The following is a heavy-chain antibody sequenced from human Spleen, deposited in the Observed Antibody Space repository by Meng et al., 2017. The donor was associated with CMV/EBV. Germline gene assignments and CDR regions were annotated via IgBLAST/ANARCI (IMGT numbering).Heavy chain of an antibody. CDR2: INTNTGNP. J-gene: IGHJ4*02. D-gene: IGHD5-12*01. Sequence: QVQLVQSGSEFKKPGASAKVSCKASGYTFTSYDMNWVRQAPGQGLEWMGWINTNTGNPTYAQGFTGRFVFSLDTSVTTAYLQISGLKAEDTAVYYCARVQYSAYDYLAYWGQGTLVTVSS. CDR1: GYTFTSYD. V-gene: IGHV7-4-1*02. CDR3: ARVQYSAYDYLAY.